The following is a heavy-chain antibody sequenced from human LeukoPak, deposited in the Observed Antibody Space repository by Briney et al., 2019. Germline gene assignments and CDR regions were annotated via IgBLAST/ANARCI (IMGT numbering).Heavy chain of an antibody. Sequence: PGGSLRLSCAASGFTFSSYWMHWVRQAPGKGLVWVSRVNSDGSEISYADSVKGRFTISRDNAKNTLYLQMNSLRAEDTAVYYCARDYSNYGDFDYWGQGTLVTVSS. V-gene: IGHV3-74*01. CDR2: VNSDGSEI. J-gene: IGHJ4*02. D-gene: IGHD4-11*01. CDR3: ARDYSNYGDFDY. CDR1: GFTFSSYW.